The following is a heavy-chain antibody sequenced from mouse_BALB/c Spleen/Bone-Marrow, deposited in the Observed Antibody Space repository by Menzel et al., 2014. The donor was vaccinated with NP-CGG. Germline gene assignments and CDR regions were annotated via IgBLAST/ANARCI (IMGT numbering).Heavy chain of an antibody. V-gene: IGHV5-12*02. CDR1: GFTFRDYY. CDR2: ISNGGGST. J-gene: IGHJ4*01. CDR3: ARQGTLDY. Sequence: EVQLQESGGGLVQPGGSLKLSCATSGFTFRDYYMYWVRQTPEKRLEWVAYISNGGGSTYYPDTVKGRFTISRDNAKNTLYQQMSRLKSEDTAMYYCARQGTLDYWGQGTSVTVSS.